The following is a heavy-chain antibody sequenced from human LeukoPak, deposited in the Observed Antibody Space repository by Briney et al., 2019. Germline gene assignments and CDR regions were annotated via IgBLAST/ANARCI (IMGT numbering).Heavy chain of an antibody. CDR3: ARVSDISVAAYFDY. CDR1: GFTFDDYG. J-gene: IGHJ4*02. Sequence: GGTLRLSCAASGFTFDDYGLSWVRQAPGKGLEWVSTINWNGGSTGYADSVKGRFTISRDNAKNSLYLQMNSLRAEDTALYYCARVSDISVAAYFDYWGQGTLVTVSS. CDR2: INWNGGST. V-gene: IGHV3-20*04. D-gene: IGHD6-19*01.